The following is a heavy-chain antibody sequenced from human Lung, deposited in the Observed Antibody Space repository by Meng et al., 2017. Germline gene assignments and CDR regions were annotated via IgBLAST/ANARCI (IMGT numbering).Heavy chain of an antibody. V-gene: IGHV1-69*13. CDR2: LIAVFDKT. D-gene: IGHD1-14*01. CDR3: ARGRRNEPLFDY. J-gene: IGHJ4*02. CDR1: GGSFSTHT. Sequence: QVQLVQSGAEVKKPGFSVKVACKTSGGSFSTHTFSWVRQAPGQGLEWMGGLIAVFDKTKDAPRFQDRVTFTADESTSTAYMELSSLTFDDTAVYFCARGRRNEPLFDYWGQGTLVTVSS.